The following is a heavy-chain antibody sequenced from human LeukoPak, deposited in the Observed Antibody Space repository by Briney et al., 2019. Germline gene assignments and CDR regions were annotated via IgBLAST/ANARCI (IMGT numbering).Heavy chain of an antibody. CDR2: ISYSGIT. CDR1: GASIGSYS. CDR3: ARDQKTVAGGYYYMDV. D-gene: IGHD6-19*01. J-gene: IGHJ6*03. V-gene: IGHV4-59*01. Sequence: SETLSLTCTVSGASIGSYSWSWFRRTPRKGLEWIGYISYSGITNHNPSLKSRVTISLDTSKNQFSLNLNSVTAADTAVYYCARDQKTVAGGYYYMDVWGKGTTVTVSS.